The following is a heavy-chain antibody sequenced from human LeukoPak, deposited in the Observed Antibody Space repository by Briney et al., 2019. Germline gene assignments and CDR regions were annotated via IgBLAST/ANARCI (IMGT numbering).Heavy chain of an antibody. J-gene: IGHJ4*02. Sequence: GESLQISCKGSGYSFTSYWIGWVRQIPGKRLEWMGIIYPGDSDTRYSPSFQGQVTISADKSISTAYLQWSSLKASDTAMYYCARPTHDYGDGFDYWGQGTLVTVSS. D-gene: IGHD4-17*01. CDR1: GYSFTSYW. CDR2: IYPGDSDT. CDR3: ARPTHDYGDGFDY. V-gene: IGHV5-51*01.